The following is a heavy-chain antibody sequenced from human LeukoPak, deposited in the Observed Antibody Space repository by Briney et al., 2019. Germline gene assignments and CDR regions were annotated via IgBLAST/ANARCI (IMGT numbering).Heavy chain of an antibody. CDR1: GFTLSSYA. CDR3: ARDLTYNWNYAGY. J-gene: IGHJ4*02. CDR2: ISVSGNT. D-gene: IGHD1-7*01. Sequence: PGGSLRLSCAASGFTLSSYAMSWVRQGPGKGLEWVSAISVSGNTYHADSVKGRFTISRDNAKNSLYLQMNSLRAEDTALYYCARDLTYNWNYAGYWGQGTLVTVSS. V-gene: IGHV3-23*01.